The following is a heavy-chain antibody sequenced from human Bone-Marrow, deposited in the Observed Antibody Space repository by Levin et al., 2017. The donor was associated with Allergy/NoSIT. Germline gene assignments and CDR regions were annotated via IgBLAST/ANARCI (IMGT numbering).Heavy chain of an antibody. D-gene: IGHD2-15*01. CDR1: GGSISSGNYY. J-gene: IGHJ4*02. CDR2: IQYSGST. CDR3: AKGSGGNLGVFAY. Sequence: SETLSLTCSVSGGSISSGNYYWNWIRQHPGKGLEWIGYIQYSGSTYYNPSLKSRVTMSLDTSKNHFSLKLSSVTAADMAVYYCAKGSGGNLGVFAYWGQGTLVTVSS. V-gene: IGHV4-31*03.